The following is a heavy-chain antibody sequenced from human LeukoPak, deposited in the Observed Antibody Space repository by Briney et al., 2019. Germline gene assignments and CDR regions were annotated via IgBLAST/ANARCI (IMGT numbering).Heavy chain of an antibody. D-gene: IGHD5-18*01. CDR1: GFTFSSYA. CDR3: AKDQIYSYGFDY. V-gene: IGHV3-23*01. J-gene: IGHJ4*02. Sequence: GGSLRLSCAASGFTFSSYAMGWVCQAPGKGLEWVSAISGSGGSTYYADSVKGRFTISRDNSKNTLYLQMNSLRAEDTAVYYCAKDQIYSYGFDYWGQGTLVTVSS. CDR2: ISGSGGST.